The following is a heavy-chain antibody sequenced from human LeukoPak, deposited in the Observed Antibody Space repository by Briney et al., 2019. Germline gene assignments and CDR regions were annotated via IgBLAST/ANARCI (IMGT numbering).Heavy chain of an antibody. Sequence: SETLSLTCTVSGGSISSSSYYWGWIRQPPGKGLEWIGSIYYSGSTYYNPSLKSRVTISVDTSKNQFSLKLSSVTAADTAVYYCARVNTMVRGVPMFDYWGQGTLVTVSS. V-gene: IGHV4-39*07. CDR3: ARVNTMVRGVPMFDY. D-gene: IGHD3-10*01. CDR2: IYYSGST. CDR1: GGSISSSSYY. J-gene: IGHJ4*02.